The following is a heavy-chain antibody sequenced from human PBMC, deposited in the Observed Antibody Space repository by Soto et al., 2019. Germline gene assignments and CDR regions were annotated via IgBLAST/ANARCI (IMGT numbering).Heavy chain of an antibody. J-gene: IGHJ4*02. CDR3: AKDKGNYYGSGNPLFDH. Sequence: GGSLRLSCAASGFTFDDYAMHWVRQAPGKGLEWVSGISWNSGSIGYADSVKGRFTISRDNAKNSLYLQMNSLRAEDTALYYCAKDKGNYYGSGNPLFDHWGQGTLVTVSS. V-gene: IGHV3-9*01. CDR2: ISWNSGSI. D-gene: IGHD3-10*01. CDR1: GFTFDDYA.